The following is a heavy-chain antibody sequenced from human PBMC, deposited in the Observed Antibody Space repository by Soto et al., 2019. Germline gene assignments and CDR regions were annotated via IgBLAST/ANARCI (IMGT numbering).Heavy chain of an antibody. D-gene: IGHD1-26*01. V-gene: IGHV1-69*13. CDR1: GGALTDYI. CDR2: IIPMFGTP. J-gene: IGHJ4*02. CDR3: AGGRDQPPVGLYFES. Sequence: SVKVSCKASGGALTDYIFDWVRQAPGQGLEWMGGIIPMFGTPKYAQKFQHRVTISADVSTGTAYMELTRLRFDDTAVYYCAGGRDQPPVGLYFESWGEGTRVTVSS.